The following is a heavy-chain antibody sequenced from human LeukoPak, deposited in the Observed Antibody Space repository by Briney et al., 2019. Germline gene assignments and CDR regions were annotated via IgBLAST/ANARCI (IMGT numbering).Heavy chain of an antibody. J-gene: IGHJ4*02. Sequence: GVSLRLSCAASGFTFSSYGMRWVRQAPGKGLQWVAVISYDGSNKYYADSVNGRFTISRDNSKNTLYLQMNSLRAEDTAVYYCAKDVEMGATSGFDYWGQGTPVTVSS. CDR2: ISYDGSNK. CDR3: AKDVEMGATSGFDY. D-gene: IGHD1-26*01. CDR1: GFTFSSYG. V-gene: IGHV3-30*18.